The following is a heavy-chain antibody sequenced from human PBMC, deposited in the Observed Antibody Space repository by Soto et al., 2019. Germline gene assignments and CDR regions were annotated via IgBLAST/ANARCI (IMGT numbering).Heavy chain of an antibody. Sequence: QVQLVQSGAEVKKPGASVKVSCKASGYTFTSYAMHWVRQAPGQRLEWMGWINAGNGNTKYSQKFQGRVTITRDTSASTAYMELSSLRSEDTAVYYCVFGVDQVYLTTFDIWGQGTMVTVSS. J-gene: IGHJ3*02. CDR3: VFGVDQVYLTTFDI. V-gene: IGHV1-3*01. CDR1: GYTFTSYA. D-gene: IGHD3-3*01. CDR2: INAGNGNT.